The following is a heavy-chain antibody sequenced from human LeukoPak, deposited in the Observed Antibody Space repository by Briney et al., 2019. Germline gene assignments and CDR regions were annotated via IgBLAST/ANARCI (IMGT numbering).Heavy chain of an antibody. V-gene: IGHV4-31*03. Sequence: PSETLSLTCTVSGGSISSGGYYWSWIRQHPGKGLEWIGYIYYSGSTYYNPSLKSRVTISVDTSKNQFSLKLSSVTAADTAVYYCARDGRDYYGSGSSILSITKNAFDIWGRGTMVTVSS. CDR2: IYYSGST. CDR1: GGSISSGGYY. D-gene: IGHD3-10*01. CDR3: ARDGRDYYGSGSSILSITKNAFDI. J-gene: IGHJ3*02.